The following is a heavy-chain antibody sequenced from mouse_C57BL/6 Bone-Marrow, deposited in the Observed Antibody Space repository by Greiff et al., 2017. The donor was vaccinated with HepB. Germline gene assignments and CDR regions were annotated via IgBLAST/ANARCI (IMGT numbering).Heavy chain of an antibody. CDR2: ILPGSGST. D-gene: IGHD1-1*01. J-gene: IGHJ3*01. CDR1: GYTFTGYW. V-gene: IGHV1-9*01. Sequence: QVQLKQSGAELMKPGASVKLSCKATGYTFTGYWIEWVKQRPGHGLEWIGEILPGSGSTNYNEKFKGKATFTADTSSNTAYMQLSSLTTEDSAIYYCARCSYYYGSRTGGFAYWGQGTLVTVSA. CDR3: ARCSYYYGSRTGGFAY.